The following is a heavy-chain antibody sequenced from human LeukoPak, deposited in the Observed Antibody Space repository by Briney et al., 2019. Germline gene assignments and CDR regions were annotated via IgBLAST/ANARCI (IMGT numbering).Heavy chain of an antibody. J-gene: IGHJ4*02. CDR1: GGSISSSSYY. V-gene: IGHV4-39*07. CDR2: MYSSGRT. Sequence: PSETLPLTCTVSGGSISSSSYYWGWIRQPPGKGLEWIGSMYSSGRTYYNPSLKSRVTISVDTSKNQFSLKLSSVTAADTAVYYCARSGSGYLRYYFDYWGQGTLVTVSS. CDR3: ARSGSGYLRYYFDY. D-gene: IGHD5-12*01.